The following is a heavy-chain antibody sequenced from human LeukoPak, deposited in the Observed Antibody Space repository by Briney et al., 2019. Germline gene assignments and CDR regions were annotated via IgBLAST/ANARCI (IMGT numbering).Heavy chain of an antibody. CDR2: ISGGGGST. CDR3: AKGGKWDVTPFDY. Sequence: PGGSLRLSCAASGFTFTSYSMNWVRQGPGKGLDWVSTISGGGGSTYYADSVKGRFPISREHSKTTLYLQVNRLRAEATAVYYCAKGGKWDVTPFDYWGQGTLVTVSS. D-gene: IGHD1-26*01. J-gene: IGHJ4*02. CDR1: GFTFTSYS. V-gene: IGHV3-23*01.